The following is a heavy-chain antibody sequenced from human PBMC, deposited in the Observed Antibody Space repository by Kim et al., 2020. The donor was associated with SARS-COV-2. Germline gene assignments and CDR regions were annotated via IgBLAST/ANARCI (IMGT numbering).Heavy chain of an antibody. CDR1: GFRFTSYT. Sequence: GGSLRLSCAASGFRFTSYTMHWVRQAPGKALELVALVSYDETNRDYAGSVKGRFTVSRDNSKNTLFLHMNSLRPDDTSTYYCVAEDYNYVFEIWGQGTMVSVSS. CDR3: VAEDYNYVFEI. V-gene: IGHV3-30-3*01. CDR2: VSYDETNR. J-gene: IGHJ3*02. D-gene: IGHD4-4*01.